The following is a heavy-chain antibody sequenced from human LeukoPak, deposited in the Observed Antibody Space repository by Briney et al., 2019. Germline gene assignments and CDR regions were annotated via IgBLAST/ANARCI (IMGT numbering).Heavy chain of an antibody. V-gene: IGHV4-4*07. Sequence: SETLSLTCTVSGGSISSYYWSWIRQPAGKGLEWIGRIYTSGSTNYNPSLTSRVTMSVDTSKNQFSLKLSSVTAADTAVYYCGRDYDFWSGYYSYWYFDLWGRGTLVTVSS. D-gene: IGHD3-3*01. CDR3: GRDYDFWSGYYSYWYFDL. CDR1: GGSISSYY. J-gene: IGHJ2*01. CDR2: IYTSGST.